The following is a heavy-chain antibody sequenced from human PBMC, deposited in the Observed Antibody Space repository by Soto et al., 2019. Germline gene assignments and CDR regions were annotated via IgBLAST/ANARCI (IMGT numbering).Heavy chain of an antibody. CDR1: GYSFTSYW. CDR2: IYPGDSDT. J-gene: IGHJ3*02. Sequence: PGESLKISCNGSGYSFTSYWICWVRQMPWKGLEWMGIIYPGDSDTRYSPSFQGQVTISADKSISTAYLQWSSLKASDTAMYYCARRRSIVVVTAIPNDAFDIWGQGTMVTVSS. V-gene: IGHV5-51*01. CDR3: ARRRSIVVVTAIPNDAFDI. D-gene: IGHD2-21*02.